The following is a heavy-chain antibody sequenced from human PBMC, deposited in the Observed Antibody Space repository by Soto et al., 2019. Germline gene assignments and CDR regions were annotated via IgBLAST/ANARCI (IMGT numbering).Heavy chain of an antibody. CDR1: GYSFTSYW. V-gene: IGHV5-51*01. CDR2: IYPGDSDT. Sequence: GESLKISCKGSGYSFTSYWIGWVRQMPGKGLEWMGIIYPGDSDTRYSPSFQGQVTISADKSISTAYLQWSSLKASETAMYYCARSFRDDFWSGYYSGYFDYWGPGALVTVFS. D-gene: IGHD3-3*01. CDR3: ARSFRDDFWSGYYSGYFDY. J-gene: IGHJ4*02.